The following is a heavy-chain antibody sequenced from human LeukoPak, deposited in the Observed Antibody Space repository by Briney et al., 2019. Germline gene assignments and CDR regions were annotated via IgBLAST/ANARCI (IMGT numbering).Heavy chain of an antibody. CDR1: GFTFSSYA. J-gene: IGHJ4*02. CDR2: ISGSGGST. Sequence: PGGSLRLSCAASGFTFSSYAMSWVRQAPGKGLEWVSAISGSGGSTYYAYSVKGRFTIYRDNSKNTLSLQMNSLRAEDTAVYFCAKTTYRLLDPYSYFDYWGQGTLVTVSS. CDR3: AKTTYRLLDPYSYFDY. V-gene: IGHV3-23*01. D-gene: IGHD1-1*01.